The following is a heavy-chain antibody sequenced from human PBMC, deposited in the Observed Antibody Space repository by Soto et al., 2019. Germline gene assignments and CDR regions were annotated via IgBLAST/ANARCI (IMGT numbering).Heavy chain of an antibody. CDR1: GFIFSSYA. D-gene: IGHD3-9*01. J-gene: IGHJ3*01. CDR2: ISQDGNKK. CDR3: ADLRYFD. V-gene: IGHV3-30-3*01. Sequence: GGSLRLSCAASGFIFSSYAMHWVRQAPGKGLEWVAGISQDGNKKYYADSEEGRVTISRDNSKNTLYLHMNRLRAEDTAVYYCADLRYFDWGQGTMVT.